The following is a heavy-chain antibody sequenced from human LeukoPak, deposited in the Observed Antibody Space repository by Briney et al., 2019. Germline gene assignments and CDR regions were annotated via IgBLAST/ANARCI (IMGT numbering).Heavy chain of an antibody. J-gene: IGHJ4*02. Sequence: ASVKVSCKASGYTFTGYYMHWLRQAPVQGLEWMGWINPNSGGTNYAQKFQGRVTMTRDTSISTAYMELSRLRSDDTAVYYCAYTRDDILIGYPIDYWGQGTLVTVSS. V-gene: IGHV1-2*02. D-gene: IGHD3-9*01. CDR1: GYTFTGYY. CDR2: INPNSGGT. CDR3: AYTRDDILIGYPIDY.